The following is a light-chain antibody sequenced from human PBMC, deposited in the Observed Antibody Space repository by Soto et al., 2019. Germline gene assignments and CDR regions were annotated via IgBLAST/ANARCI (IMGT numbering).Light chain of an antibody. V-gene: IGLV2-14*03. CDR2: DVN. Sequence: QSVLTQPPSVSGSPGQSITISCTGTSSDIGSYDYVSWHQQHPGEVPRLLIFDVNRRPSGISDRFSGSKSGHTATLVISGLQAEDEADYYCASSTNTNTRMFGGGTKLTVL. CDR3: ASSTNTNTRM. CDR1: SSDIGSYDY. J-gene: IGLJ3*02.